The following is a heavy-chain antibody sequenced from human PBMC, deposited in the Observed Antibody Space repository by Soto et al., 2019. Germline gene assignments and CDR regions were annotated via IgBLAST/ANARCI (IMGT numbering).Heavy chain of an antibody. CDR2: IYYSGST. Sequence: QVQLQESGPGLVKPSQTLSLTCTVSGGSISSGDSYWRWIRQPPGKGLEWIGYIYYSGSTYYNPSLQSRVTRSVDTSKNQFSLKLSSVTAADTAVYYCARALSYYYDSSGPSHFDYWGQGTLVTVSS. CDR1: GGSISSGDSY. J-gene: IGHJ4*02. D-gene: IGHD3-22*01. V-gene: IGHV4-30-4*01. CDR3: ARALSYYYDSSGPSHFDY.